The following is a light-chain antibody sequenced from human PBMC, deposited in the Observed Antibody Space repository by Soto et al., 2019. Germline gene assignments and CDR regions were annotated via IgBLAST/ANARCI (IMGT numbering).Light chain of an antibody. CDR1: QTVSNSF. CDR3: QQRSKWTIT. CDR2: ATS. Sequence: IVLTQSPATLSLSPGETATLSCRASQTVSNSFLGWYQQRPGQAPRLLMIATSKTAPGIPDRFSGSGSGTDFTLTISRLETEDFAVYYCQQRSKWTITFGQGTRLDIK. V-gene: IGKV3D-20*02. J-gene: IGKJ5*01.